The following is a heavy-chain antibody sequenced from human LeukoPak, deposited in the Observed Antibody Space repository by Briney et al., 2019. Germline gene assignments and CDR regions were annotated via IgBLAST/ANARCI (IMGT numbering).Heavy chain of an antibody. D-gene: IGHD5-12*01. Sequence: GGSLRLFCAASGFTFSSYAMSWVRQAPGKGLEWVSAISGSGGSTYYADSVKGRFTISRDNSKNTLYLQMNSLRAEDTAVYYCAKGSSPIRYYYMDVWGKGTTVTVSS. CDR1: GFTFSSYA. V-gene: IGHV3-23*01. CDR3: AKGSSPIRYYYMDV. CDR2: ISGSGGST. J-gene: IGHJ6*03.